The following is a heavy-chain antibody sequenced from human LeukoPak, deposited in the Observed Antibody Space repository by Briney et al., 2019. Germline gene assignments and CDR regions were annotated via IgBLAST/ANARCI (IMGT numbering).Heavy chain of an antibody. J-gene: IGHJ4*02. Sequence: GGSLRLSCAASGFTFSSYAMSWVRQAPGKGLEWVSAISGSGGSTYYADSVKGRFTISRDNSKNTLYLQMNSLRAEGTAVYYCARDLHVVVTASHFDYWGQGTLVTVSS. CDR2: ISGSGGST. CDR3: ARDLHVVVTASHFDY. CDR1: GFTFSSYA. V-gene: IGHV3-23*01. D-gene: IGHD2-21*02.